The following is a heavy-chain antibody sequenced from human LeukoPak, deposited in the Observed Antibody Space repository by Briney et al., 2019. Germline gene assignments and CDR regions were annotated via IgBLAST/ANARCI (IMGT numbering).Heavy chain of an antibody. CDR1: GFTFSSYG. CDR3: AKEYYYDTSGPDY. Sequence: PGGSLRLSCAASGFTFSSYGMHWVRQAPGKGLEWVAFIRYDGSNKYYADSVKGRFTISRDNSKNTLYLQLNSLRAEDTAVYYCAKEYYYDTSGPDYWGQGTLVTVSS. J-gene: IGHJ4*02. D-gene: IGHD3-22*01. V-gene: IGHV3-30*02. CDR2: IRYDGSNK.